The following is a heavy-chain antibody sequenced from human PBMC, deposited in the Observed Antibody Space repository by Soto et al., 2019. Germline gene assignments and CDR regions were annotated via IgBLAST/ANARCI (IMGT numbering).Heavy chain of an antibody. D-gene: IGHD3-10*01. CDR1: GFTFSGYA. Sequence: VGSLRLSCAASGFTFSGYAMSWVRQAPGKGLDWVSAIGGSGGPTYYADSVKGRFTISRDNAKNSLYLQMNSLREEDTAVYYCARDRVTMVRGVISVKYYYYGMDVWGQGTTVTVSS. CDR2: IGGSGGPT. J-gene: IGHJ6*02. CDR3: ARDRVTMVRGVISVKYYYYGMDV. V-gene: IGHV3-23*01.